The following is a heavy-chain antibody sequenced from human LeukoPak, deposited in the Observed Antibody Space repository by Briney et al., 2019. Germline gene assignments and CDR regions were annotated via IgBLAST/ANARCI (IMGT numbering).Heavy chain of an antibody. CDR1: GFNLGRYA. CDR2: INTGETT. Sequence: GGSLRLSCAASGFNLGRYAMSWVRQAPGRGREWVSCINTGETTFYADSVKGRFTISRDSSKNNLYLHMTSLRDEDTALYYCAKGAFDVWGQGTVVIVSS. J-gene: IGHJ3*01. V-gene: IGHV3-23*01. CDR3: AKGAFDV.